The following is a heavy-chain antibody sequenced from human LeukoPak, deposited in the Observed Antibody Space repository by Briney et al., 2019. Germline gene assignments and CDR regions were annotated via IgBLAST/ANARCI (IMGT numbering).Heavy chain of an antibody. J-gene: IGHJ5*02. D-gene: IGHD3-10*01. Sequence: GGSLRLSCAASGFTFSSYSMNWVRQAPGKGLEWVSYISSSSSTIYYADSVKGRFTIPRDNAKNSLYLQMNSLRAEDTAVYYCARDVYGSGKNWFDPWGQGTLVTVSS. CDR2: ISSSSSTI. CDR3: ARDVYGSGKNWFDP. CDR1: GFTFSSYS. V-gene: IGHV3-48*01.